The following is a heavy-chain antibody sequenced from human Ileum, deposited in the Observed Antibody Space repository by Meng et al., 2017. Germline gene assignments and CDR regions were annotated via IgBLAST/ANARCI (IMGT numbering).Heavy chain of an antibody. J-gene: IGHJ4*02. CDR1: GDSVSNDTAT. CDR3: VREAHLAGFPY. V-gene: IGHV6-1*01. CDR2: TYYRSKWYN. Sequence: SETLSLTCAISGDSVSNDTATWNWVRQSPSRGLEWMGRTYYRSKWYNDYEPSLRSRITVNPDTSKNQIFLQLKSMTPEDTAVYYCVREAHLAGFPYWGQGTLVTVSS.